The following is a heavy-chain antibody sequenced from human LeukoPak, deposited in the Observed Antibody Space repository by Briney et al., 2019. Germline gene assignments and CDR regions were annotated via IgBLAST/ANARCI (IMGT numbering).Heavy chain of an antibody. CDR3: ARVGGYCSSISNCYMDY. V-gene: IGHV3-21*01. J-gene: IGHJ4*02. Sequence: GGPLRLSCAASGFTFSTYTMTWLRQATGKGAEWVSSISSSSSYRYYRDSVKARLTISRHNAENSLYLQMNSLRAEDTAVYYCARVGGYCSSISNCYMDYWGQGTLVTVSS. D-gene: IGHD2-2*01. CDR2: ISSSSSYR. CDR1: GFTFSTYT.